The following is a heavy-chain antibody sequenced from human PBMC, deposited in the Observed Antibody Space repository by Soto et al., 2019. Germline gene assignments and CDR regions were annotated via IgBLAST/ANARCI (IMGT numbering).Heavy chain of an antibody. D-gene: IGHD2-15*01. CDR2: IGTAGDT. V-gene: IGHV3-13*01. Sequence: SSCGRNLERKTTGKGLEWVSAIGTAGDTYYPGSVEGRFTISRENAKNSLYLQMNSLRAGDTAVYYCARGPTEYCSGGSCYRDGAFDIWGQGTMVTVSS. CDR1: SSCG. CDR3: ARGPTEYCSGGSCYRDGAFDI. J-gene: IGHJ3*02.